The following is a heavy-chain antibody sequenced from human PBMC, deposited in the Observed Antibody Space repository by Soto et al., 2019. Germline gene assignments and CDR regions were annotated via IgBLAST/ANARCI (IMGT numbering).Heavy chain of an antibody. J-gene: IGHJ4*02. CDR1: EYSFTSYS. D-gene: IGHD2-2*01. V-gene: IGHV5-10-1*01. CDR2: IDPSDSYT. CDR3: ARQRRAPAADYDY. Sequence: IKIYCKGSEYSFTSYSISQESQMPGKGLEWMGRIDPSDSYTNYSPSFQGHVTISADKSISTAYLQWSSLKASDTAMYYCARQRRAPAADYDYWGQGTLVTVSS.